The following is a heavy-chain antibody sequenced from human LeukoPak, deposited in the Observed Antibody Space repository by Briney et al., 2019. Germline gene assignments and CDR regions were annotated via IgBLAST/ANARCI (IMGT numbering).Heavy chain of an antibody. CDR1: GGSISSYY. Sequence: PSEILSLTCTVSGGSISSYYWSWIRQPPGKGLEWIGYIYYSGSTNYNPSLKSRVTISVDTSKNQFSLKLSSVTAADTAVYYCARGDGTYWYFDLWGRGTLVTVSS. V-gene: IGHV4-59*08. J-gene: IGHJ2*01. CDR2: IYYSGST. D-gene: IGHD1-1*01. CDR3: ARGDGTYWYFDL.